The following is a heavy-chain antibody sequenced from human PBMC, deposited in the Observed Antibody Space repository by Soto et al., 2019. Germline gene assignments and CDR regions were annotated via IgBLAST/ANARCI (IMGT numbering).Heavy chain of an antibody. CDR1: GFTVSSNY. J-gene: IGHJ4*02. CDR2: IYSGGST. CDR3: ARDKVEWGFYYFDY. D-gene: IGHD7-27*01. V-gene: IGHV3-53*01. Sequence: GGSLRLSCAASGFTVSSNYMSWVRQAPGKGLEWVSVIYSGGSTYYADSVKGRFTISRDNSKNTLYLQMNSLRAEDTAVYYCARDKVEWGFYYFDYWGQGTLVTVSS.